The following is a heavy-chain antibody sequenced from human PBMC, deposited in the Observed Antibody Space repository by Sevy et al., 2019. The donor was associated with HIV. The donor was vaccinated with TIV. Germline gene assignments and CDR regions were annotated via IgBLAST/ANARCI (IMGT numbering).Heavy chain of an antibody. CDR2: IKQDGSEK. CDR1: GFSFTWYW. V-gene: IGHV3-7*01. CDR3: ARGGGYCGGDCYSIDY. Sequence: GGSLRLSCAASGFSFTWYWMSWVRQTPEKGLEWVANIKQDGSEKNYVDSVKGRFTISRDNAKNSLYLQMNSLRAEDTAVYYCARGGGYCGGDCYSIDYWGQGALVTVSS. J-gene: IGHJ4*02. D-gene: IGHD2-21*02.